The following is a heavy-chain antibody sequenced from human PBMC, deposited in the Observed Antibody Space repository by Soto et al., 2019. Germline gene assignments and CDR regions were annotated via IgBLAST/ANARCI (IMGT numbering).Heavy chain of an antibody. D-gene: IGHD3-3*01. Sequence: QVQMVESGGGVVQPGRSLRLSCAASGFTFSNYGMHWVRQAPGKGLEWVAVIWYVASGGNTYYADSVKGRFAISRDDSENTLYLEMNNLRAEDTAVYYCAKLRVLEWEVQESDYWGQGTLVSVSS. CDR1: GFTFSNYG. CDR2: IWYVASGGNT. V-gene: IGHV3-33*06. CDR3: AKLRVLEWEVQESDY. J-gene: IGHJ4*02.